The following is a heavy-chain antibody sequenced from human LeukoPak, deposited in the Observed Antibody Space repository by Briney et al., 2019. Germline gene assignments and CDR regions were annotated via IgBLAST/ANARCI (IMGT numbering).Heavy chain of an antibody. CDR2: IFPSGGEI. Sequence: GGSLRLSCAASGFTFSTFAMVWVRQPPGKGLEWVSSIFPSGGEIHYADSVGGRFTISRDNSKSTLSLQMNSLRAEDTAIYYCATYRQVLLPFESWGQGTLVTVSS. CDR3: ATYRQVLLPFES. D-gene: IGHD2-8*02. V-gene: IGHV3-23*01. J-gene: IGHJ4*02. CDR1: GFTFSTFA.